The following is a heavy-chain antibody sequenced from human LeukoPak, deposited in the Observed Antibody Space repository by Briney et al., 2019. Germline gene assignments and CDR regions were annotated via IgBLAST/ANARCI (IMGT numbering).Heavy chain of an antibody. J-gene: IGHJ4*02. Sequence: SETLSLTCTVSSGSISSYYWSWIRQPPGKGLEWIGYIHYSGSTNYNPSLKSRVSISVETSKNQFSLKLSSVTAADTAVYYCARVSPLLNYFDYWGQGTLVTVSS. CDR1: SGSISSYY. V-gene: IGHV4-59*01. CDR3: ARVSPLLNYFDY. CDR2: IHYSGST.